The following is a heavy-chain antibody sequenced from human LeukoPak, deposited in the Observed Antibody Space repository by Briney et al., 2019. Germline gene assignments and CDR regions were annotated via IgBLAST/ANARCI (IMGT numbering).Heavy chain of an antibody. CDR3: ARNEAGYHYYSGV. Sequence: GGSLRLSCAASGFTFSNYAMIWVRQAPGKGLECVSTLNGESTLTYYADSVKGRFTISRDNSKNTLYLQMSNVRPEDTAIYYCARNEAGYHYYSGVWGEGTTVTVSS. D-gene: IGHD1-14*01. CDR2: LNGESTLT. V-gene: IGHV3-23*01. J-gene: IGHJ6*03. CDR1: GFTFSNYA.